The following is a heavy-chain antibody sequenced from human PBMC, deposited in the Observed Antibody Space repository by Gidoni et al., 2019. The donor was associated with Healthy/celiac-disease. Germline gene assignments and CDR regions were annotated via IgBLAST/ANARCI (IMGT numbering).Heavy chain of an antibody. CDR3: ARVWYDFWSGSRYYYYGMDV. V-gene: IGHV1-18*01. J-gene: IGHJ6*02. CDR1: GYTFTSSG. CDR2: ISAYNGNT. Sequence: QVQLVQSGAEVKKPGASVKVSCKASGYTFTSSGIGGVPKAPGQGLEWMGWISAYNGNTNYAQKLQGRVTMTTDTSTSTAYMELRSLRSDDTAVYYCARVWYDFWSGSRYYYYGMDVWGQGTTVTVSS. D-gene: IGHD3-3*01.